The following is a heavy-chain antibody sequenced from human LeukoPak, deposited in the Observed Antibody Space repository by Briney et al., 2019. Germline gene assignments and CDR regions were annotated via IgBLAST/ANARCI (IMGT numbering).Heavy chain of an antibody. CDR2: INHSGST. D-gene: IGHD4-17*01. CDR1: GGSFSGYY. V-gene: IGHV4-34*01. J-gene: IGHJ4*02. CDR3: AKETGGPGDHWYFDY. Sequence: SETLSLTCAVYGGSFSGYYWSWIRQPPGKGLEWIGEINHSGSTNYNPSLKSRVTISVDTSKNQLSLKMTSVTAADTAIYYCAKETGGPGDHWYFDYWGQGTLVTVSS.